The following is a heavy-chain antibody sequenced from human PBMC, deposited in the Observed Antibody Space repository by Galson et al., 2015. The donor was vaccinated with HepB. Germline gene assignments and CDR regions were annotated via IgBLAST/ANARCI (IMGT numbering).Heavy chain of an antibody. CDR2: ISYDGSNK. V-gene: IGHV3-30-3*01. J-gene: IGHJ4*02. D-gene: IGHD4-17*01. Sequence: SLRPSCAASGFTFSSYAMHWVRQAPGKGLEWVAVISYDGSNKYYADSVKGRFTISRDNSKNTLYLQMNSLRAEDTAVYYCAILGQRVTTKEFDYWGQGTLVTVSS. CDR3: AILGQRVTTKEFDY. CDR1: GFTFSSYA.